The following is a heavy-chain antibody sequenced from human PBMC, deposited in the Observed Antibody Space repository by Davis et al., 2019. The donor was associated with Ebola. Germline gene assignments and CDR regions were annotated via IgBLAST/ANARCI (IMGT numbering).Heavy chain of an antibody. CDR3: AILPLGYGERSGY. D-gene: IGHD1-26*01. Sequence: SETLSLTCSVSGGSISSSTYYWAWIRQPPGKGLEWIATIYYGVNTYYKPSLTSRVTISVDTSKNQFFLKLSSVTAADTAVYYCAILPLGYGERSGYWGQGTLVTVSS. CDR2: IYYGVNT. J-gene: IGHJ4*02. V-gene: IGHV4-39*01. CDR1: GGSISSSTYY.